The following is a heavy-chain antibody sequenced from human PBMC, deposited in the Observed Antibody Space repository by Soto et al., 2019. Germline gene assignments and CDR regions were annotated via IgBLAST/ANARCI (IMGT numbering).Heavy chain of an antibody. CDR2: ISNSGTTI. CDR1: GFNLSGYE. Sequence: GGSLRLSCAASGFNLSGYEMHWVRQAPGKGLEWVSYISNSGTTIYDADSVKGRFTISRDNAKNSLYLQMNSLRAEDTAVYYCAGERHVDRNYFYYAMSVWGQGTTVTVSS. J-gene: IGHJ6*02. V-gene: IGHV3-48*03. D-gene: IGHD5-12*01. CDR3: AGERHVDRNYFYYAMSV.